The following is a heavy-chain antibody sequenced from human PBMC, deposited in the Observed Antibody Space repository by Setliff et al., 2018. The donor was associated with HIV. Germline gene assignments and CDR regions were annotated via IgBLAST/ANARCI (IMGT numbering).Heavy chain of an antibody. CDR2: ISQTRST. V-gene: IGHV4-34*01. D-gene: IGHD3-16*01. Sequence: PSETLSLTCAVYGGSFSGDYWVWIRQSPGKGLEWIGDISQTRSTNYDPSLKSRVTISLDTSKNQLSLKLTSVSAADTAVYYCARGRLRTVTSLIKKRASHTWLDPWGQGTLVTVSS. J-gene: IGHJ5*02. CDR3: ARGRLRTVTSLIKKRASHTWLDP. CDR1: GGSFSGDY.